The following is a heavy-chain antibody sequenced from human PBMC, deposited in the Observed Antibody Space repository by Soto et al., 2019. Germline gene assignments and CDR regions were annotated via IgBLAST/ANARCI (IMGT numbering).Heavy chain of an antibody. CDR1: GYSFTSYW. CDR2: IDPSDSYT. J-gene: IGHJ3*02. Sequence: GESLKISCKGSGYSFTSYWISWVRQMPGKGLEWMGRIDPSDSYTNYSPSFQGHVTISADKSISTAYLQWSSLKASDTATYYCARPDDYGDNVGAFDIWGQGTMVTVSS. V-gene: IGHV5-10-1*01. D-gene: IGHD4-17*01. CDR3: ARPDDYGDNVGAFDI.